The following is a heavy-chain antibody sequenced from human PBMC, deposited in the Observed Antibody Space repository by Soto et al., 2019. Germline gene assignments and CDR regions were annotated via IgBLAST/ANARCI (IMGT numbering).Heavy chain of an antibody. V-gene: IGHV4-34*01. D-gene: IGHD3-10*01. CDR3: ARIMVRGVITFRFNNWFDP. Sequence: SETLSLTCAVYGGSFSGYYWSWIRQPPGKGLEWIGEINHSGSTNYNPCLKSRVTISVDTSKNKFSLKLSFVTAADTAVYYCARIMVRGVITFRFNNWFDPWGQGTLVTVSS. J-gene: IGHJ5*02. CDR1: GGSFSGYY. CDR2: INHSGST.